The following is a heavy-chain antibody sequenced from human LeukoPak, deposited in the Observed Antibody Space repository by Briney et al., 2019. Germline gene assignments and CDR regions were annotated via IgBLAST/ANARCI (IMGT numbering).Heavy chain of an antibody. CDR2: ISGSGGTT. CDR1: GFTFASCA. CDR3: ATKGSSGFLKY. D-gene: IGHD3-22*01. Sequence: PGGSLRLSCAASGFTFASCAMNWVRQASGKGLEWVSVISGSGGTTYYADSVKGRFTISRDNSKDTLYLQMNSLRAEDTAVYYCATKGSSGFLKYRGQGTLVTVSS. J-gene: IGHJ4*02. V-gene: IGHV3-23*01.